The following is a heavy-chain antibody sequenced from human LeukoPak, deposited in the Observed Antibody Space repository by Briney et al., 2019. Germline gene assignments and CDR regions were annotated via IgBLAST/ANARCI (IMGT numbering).Heavy chain of an antibody. Sequence: GEPLKISCKGSGYSFTSYWIGWVRQMPGKGLEGMGIIYPGDSDTRYSPSFEGQFTISADRSISTAYLQWSSLKASDTAMYYCARVFYGGYYYYYYMDVWGKGTTVTVSS. V-gene: IGHV5-51*03. D-gene: IGHD4/OR15-4a*01. CDR1: GYSFTSYW. J-gene: IGHJ6*03. CDR2: IYPGDSDT. CDR3: ARVFYGGYYYYYYMDV.